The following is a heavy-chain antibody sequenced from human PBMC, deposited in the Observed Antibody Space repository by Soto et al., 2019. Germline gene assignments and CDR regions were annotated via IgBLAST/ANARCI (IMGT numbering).Heavy chain of an antibody. CDR1: GFTFSSYA. CDR2: ISGSGGST. J-gene: IGHJ4*02. Sequence: EVPLLESGGGLVQPGGSLRLSCAASGFTFSSYAMRWVRQAPGKGLEWVSAISGSGGSTYYADSVKGRFTISRGNSKHTLYLQMNSLRAEGTAVYYCARRGPGTYFDYWGQGTLVTVSS. CDR3: ARRGPGTYFDY. V-gene: IGHV3-23*01. D-gene: IGHD6-13*01.